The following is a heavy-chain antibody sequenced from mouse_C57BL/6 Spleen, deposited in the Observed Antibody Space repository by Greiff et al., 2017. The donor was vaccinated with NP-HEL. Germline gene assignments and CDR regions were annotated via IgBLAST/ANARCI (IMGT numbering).Heavy chain of an antibody. D-gene: IGHD1-1*01. V-gene: IGHV1-62-2*01. CDR1: GYTFTEYT. CDR3: ARHGGAGYYGSSPFDY. Sequence: VQLQESGAELVKPGASVKLSCKASGYTFTEYTIHWVKQRSGQGLEWIGWFYPGSGSIKYNEKFKDKATLTADKSSSTVYMELSRLTSDDSAVYFCARHGGAGYYGSSPFDYWGQGTTLTVSS. J-gene: IGHJ2*01. CDR2: FYPGSGSI.